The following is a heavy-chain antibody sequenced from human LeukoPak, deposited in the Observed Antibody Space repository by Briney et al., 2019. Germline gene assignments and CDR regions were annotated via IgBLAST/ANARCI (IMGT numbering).Heavy chain of an antibody. D-gene: IGHD2-8*02. CDR1: GFTFSSYA. J-gene: IGHJ4*02. CDR2: ISGSGGST. Sequence: GGSLRLSCAASGFTFSSYAMSWVRQAPGKGLEWVSAISGSGGSTYYADSVKGRFTISRDNSKDTLSLQMSSLRAEDAAVYYCAKRGLSAAYYLDYWGQGTLVTVSS. V-gene: IGHV3-23*01. CDR3: AKRGLSAAYYLDY.